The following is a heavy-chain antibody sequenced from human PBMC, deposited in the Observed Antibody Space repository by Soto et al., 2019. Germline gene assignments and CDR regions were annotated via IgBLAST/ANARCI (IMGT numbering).Heavy chain of an antibody. V-gene: IGHV4-34*01. Sequence: PSETLSLTCAVYGGSFSGYYWSWIRQPPGKGLEWIGEINHSGSTNYNPSLKSRVTISVDTSKNQFSLKLSSVTAADTAVYYCARGPGGVVVPAARGSRRYFDLWGRGTLVTVSS. CDR3: ARGPGGVVVPAARGSRRYFDL. CDR1: GGSFSGYY. D-gene: IGHD2-2*01. CDR2: INHSGST. J-gene: IGHJ2*01.